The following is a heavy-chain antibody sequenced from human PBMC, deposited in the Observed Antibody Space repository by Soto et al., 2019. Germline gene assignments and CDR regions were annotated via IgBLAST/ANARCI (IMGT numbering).Heavy chain of an antibody. V-gene: IGHV4-34*01. Sequence: QVQLQQWGAGLLKPSETLSLTCAVYGGSFSGYYWSWIRQPPGKGLEWIGEINHSGSTNYNPSLKSRVTISVDTSKNQFSLKLSSVTAADTAVYYCARDDRYNWNYARGDDAFDIWGQGTMVTVSS. CDR1: GGSFSGYY. J-gene: IGHJ3*02. CDR2: INHSGST. D-gene: IGHD1-1*01. CDR3: ARDDRYNWNYARGDDAFDI.